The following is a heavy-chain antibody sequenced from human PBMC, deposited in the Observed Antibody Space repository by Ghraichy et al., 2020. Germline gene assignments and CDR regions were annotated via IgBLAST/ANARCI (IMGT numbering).Heavy chain of an antibody. J-gene: IGHJ4*02. CDR3: ARTPKWLTLYGFDY. CDR1: GFTFSDYY. D-gene: IGHD6-19*01. Sequence: GGSLRLSCAASGFTFSDYYMSWIRQAPGKRLEWVSYISSSSSYTNYADSVKGRFTISRDNAKNSLYLQMNSLRAEDTAVYYCARTPKWLTLYGFDYWGQGTLVTVSS. V-gene: IGHV3-11*06. CDR2: ISSSSSYT.